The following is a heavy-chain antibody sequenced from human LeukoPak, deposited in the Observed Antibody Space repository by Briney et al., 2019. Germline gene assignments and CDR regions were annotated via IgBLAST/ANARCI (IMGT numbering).Heavy chain of an antibody. CDR1: GGTFSSYA. CDR3: AHSERWLQFDAFDI. V-gene: IGHV1-69*05. J-gene: IGHJ3*02. D-gene: IGHD5-24*01. Sequence: SVKVSCKASGGTFSSYAISWVRQAPGQGLEWMGRIIPIFGTANYAQKFQGRVTITTDESTSTAYMELSSLRSEDTAVYYCAHSERWLQFDAFDIWGQGTMVTVSS. CDR2: IIPIFGTA.